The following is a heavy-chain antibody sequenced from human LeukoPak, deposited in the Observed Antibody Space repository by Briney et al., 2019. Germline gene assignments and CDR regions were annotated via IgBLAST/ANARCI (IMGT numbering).Heavy chain of an antibody. CDR3: ARGMYSGSYFRYEF. Sequence: ASVKVSCKASGYTFTSYDINWVRQATGQGLEWMGWMNPNSGNTGYAQKFQGRVTITRNTSISTAYMELSSLRSEDTAIYYCARGMYSGSYFRYEFWGQGTVVTVSS. J-gene: IGHJ4*02. CDR2: MNPNSGNT. D-gene: IGHD1-26*01. V-gene: IGHV1-8*01. CDR1: GYTFTSYD.